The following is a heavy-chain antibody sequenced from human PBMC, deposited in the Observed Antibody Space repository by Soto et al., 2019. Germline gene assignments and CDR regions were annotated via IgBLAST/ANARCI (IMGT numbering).Heavy chain of an antibody. CDR2: ISGSGGST. J-gene: IGHJ5*02. D-gene: IGHD6-19*01. CDR1: GFTFSSYA. Sequence: PGGSLRLSCAASGFTFSSYAMSWVRQAPGKGLEWVSAISGSGGSTYYADSVKGRFTISRDNSKNTLYLQMNSLRAEDTAVYYCAKDPALNIAVAFRDWFDPWGQGTLVTVSS. V-gene: IGHV3-23*01. CDR3: AKDPALNIAVAFRDWFDP.